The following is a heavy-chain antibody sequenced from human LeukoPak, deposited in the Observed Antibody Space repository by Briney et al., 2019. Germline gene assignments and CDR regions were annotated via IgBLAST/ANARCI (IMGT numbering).Heavy chain of an antibody. CDR3: ARGRGTHPYKFDY. V-gene: IGHV4-39*07. Sequence: SETLSLTCTVSGGSISSSSYYWGWIRQPPRKGLEWIGSIYYSGSTYYSPSLKSRVTISVDTSKNQFSLKLSSVTAADTAVYYCARGRGTHPYKFDYWGQGTLVTVSS. CDR2: IYYSGST. J-gene: IGHJ4*02. D-gene: IGHD5-24*01. CDR1: GGSISSSSYY.